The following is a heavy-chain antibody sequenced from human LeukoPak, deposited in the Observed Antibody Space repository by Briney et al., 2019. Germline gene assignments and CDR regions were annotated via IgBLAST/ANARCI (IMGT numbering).Heavy chain of an antibody. Sequence: PGGSLRLSCAASGFTFTTYWMTWVRQAPGKGLEWVANINQDGTEKYYVDSVKGRFTISRDNAKNSLYLQMNCLRVEDTAVYYCAKVAKYYYGSETYYFFEHWGQGTPVTASS. CDR3: AKVAKYYYGSETYYFFEH. J-gene: IGHJ4*02. CDR1: GFTFTTYW. D-gene: IGHD3-10*01. CDR2: INQDGTEK. V-gene: IGHV3-7*01.